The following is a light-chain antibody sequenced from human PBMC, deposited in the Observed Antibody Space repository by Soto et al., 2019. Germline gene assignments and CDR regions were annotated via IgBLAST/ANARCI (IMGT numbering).Light chain of an antibody. CDR3: QQCHRYLT. V-gene: IGKV1-5*01. CDR1: ESMSNC. CDR2: GAS. Sequence: DLQMTQSPSTLSASVGARVTITCRASESMSNCLAWYQQKPGKAPKLLISGASSLQSGVPSRFSGSESGTEFTPSISSLQPDDIATDDCQQCHRYLTFGQGTKVDIK. J-gene: IGKJ1*01.